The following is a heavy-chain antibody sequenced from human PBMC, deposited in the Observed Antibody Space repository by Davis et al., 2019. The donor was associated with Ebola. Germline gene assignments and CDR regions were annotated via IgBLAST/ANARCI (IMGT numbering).Heavy chain of an antibody. D-gene: IGHD2-15*01. J-gene: IGHJ3*01. CDR3: AKDTPNIWFDV. CDR1: GFIVSDKY. Sequence: GESLKISCAASGFIVSDKYMSWVRQAPGKGLEWVSYISSSGSTIYYADSVKGRFTISRDNSKNTLHLQMNSLRVEDTAIYYCAKDTPNIWFDVWGQGTMVAVSS. CDR2: ISSSGSTI. V-gene: IGHV3-11*01.